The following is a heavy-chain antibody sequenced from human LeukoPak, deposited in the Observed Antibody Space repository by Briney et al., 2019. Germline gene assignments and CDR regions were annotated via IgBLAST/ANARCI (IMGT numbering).Heavy chain of an antibody. Sequence: PSETLSLTCTVSGGSISSGGYYWSWIRQHPGKGLEWIGYIYYSGSTYYNPSLKSRVTISVDTSKNQFSLKLSSVTAADTAVYYCVREYDSSGYYYDAFDIWGQGTMVTVSS. V-gene: IGHV4-31*03. J-gene: IGHJ3*02. CDR1: GGSISSGGYY. CDR2: IYYSGST. CDR3: VREYDSSGYYYDAFDI. D-gene: IGHD3-22*01.